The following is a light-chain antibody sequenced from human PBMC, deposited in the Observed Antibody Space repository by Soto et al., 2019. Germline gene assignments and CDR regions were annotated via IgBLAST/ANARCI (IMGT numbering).Light chain of an antibody. J-gene: IGKJ4*01. Sequence: EIVLTQSPATLSLSPGERATLSCRASQSVSSYLAWYQQKPGQAPRLLIYDASNRATGIPARFSGRGSGTDFTPTISSLEPEDFAVYYCQQRSNWPPLTFGGGTKVEIK. V-gene: IGKV3-11*01. CDR2: DAS. CDR1: QSVSSY. CDR3: QQRSNWPPLT.